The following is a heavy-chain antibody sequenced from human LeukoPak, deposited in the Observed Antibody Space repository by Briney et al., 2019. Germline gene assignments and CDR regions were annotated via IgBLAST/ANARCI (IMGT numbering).Heavy chain of an antibody. Sequence: GGSLRLSCAASGFTFSSYWMHWVRQAPGKGLVWVSGIKSDGSSTSYADSVKGRFTVSRDNAKNTLYLQMNSLRAEDTTVYYCAREGRFLDRSPVDYWGQGSLVTVSS. J-gene: IGHJ4*02. CDR3: AREGRFLDRSPVDY. V-gene: IGHV3-74*01. D-gene: IGHD3/OR15-3a*01. CDR1: GFTFSSYW. CDR2: IKSDGSST.